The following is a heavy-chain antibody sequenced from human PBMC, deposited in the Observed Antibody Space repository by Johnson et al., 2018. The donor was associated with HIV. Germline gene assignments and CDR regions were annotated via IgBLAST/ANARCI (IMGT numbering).Heavy chain of an antibody. V-gene: IGHV3-30*02. CDR3: AKDGQSLSHDAFDI. Sequence: VQLVESGGGVVQPGGSLRLSCAASGFTFSSYGMHWVRQAPGKGLEWVAVIWYDGSNKYYADSVKGRFTISRDNSKNSLYLQMNSLRAEDTALYYCAKDGQSLSHDAFDIWGQGTMVTVSS. CDR2: IWYDGSNK. J-gene: IGHJ3*02. CDR1: GFTFSSYG.